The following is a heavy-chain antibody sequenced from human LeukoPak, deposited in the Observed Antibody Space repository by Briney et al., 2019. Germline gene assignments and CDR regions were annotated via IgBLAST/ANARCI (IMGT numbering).Heavy chain of an antibody. Sequence: GGSLRLSCAASGFTFRTYWMHWVRQAPGKGLVWVSRIKSDGSSILYADSVKGRFTISRDNSKNTLYLQMNSLRVEDTAVYYCAKYGGGNAYYFDYWGQGTLVTVSS. CDR2: IKSDGSSI. D-gene: IGHD4-23*01. J-gene: IGHJ4*02. CDR1: GFTFRTYW. CDR3: AKYGGGNAYYFDY. V-gene: IGHV3-74*01.